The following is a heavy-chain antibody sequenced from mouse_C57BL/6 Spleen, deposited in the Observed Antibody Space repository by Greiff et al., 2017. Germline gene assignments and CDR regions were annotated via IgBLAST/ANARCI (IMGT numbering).Heavy chain of an antibody. CDR1: GFTFSDYE. J-gene: IGHJ4*01. V-gene: IGHV5-17*01. CDR3: ARRLYAMDY. Sequence: EVHLVESGGGLVQPGGSLKLSCAASGFTFSDYEMHWVRQAPEKGLEWVAYISSGSSTIYYADTVKVRFTISRDNAKNTLFLQMTSLRSEDTAIYYCARRLYAMDYWGQGTSVTVSS. CDR2: ISSGSSTI. D-gene: IGHD3-2*02.